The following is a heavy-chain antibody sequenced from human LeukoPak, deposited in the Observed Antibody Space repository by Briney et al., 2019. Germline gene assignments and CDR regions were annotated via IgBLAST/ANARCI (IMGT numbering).Heavy chain of an antibody. CDR3: AKRQGPDSGSYDYFDP. CDR2: THSNGYT. V-gene: IGHV4-4*09. CDR1: GGSISRYY. Sequence: SETLSLTCTVSGGSISRYYWSWIRQPPGQGLEWIAYTHSNGYTNYNPSLKSRVTISVDTSKNQFSLKVTSVTAADSAVYYCAKRQGPDSGSYDYFDPWGQGTLVIVSS. J-gene: IGHJ5*02. D-gene: IGHD1-26*01.